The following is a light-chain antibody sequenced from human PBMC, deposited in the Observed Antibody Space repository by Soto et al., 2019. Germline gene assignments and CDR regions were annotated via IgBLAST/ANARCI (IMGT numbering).Light chain of an antibody. CDR3: QQLNGYQLA. Sequence: DIQLTQSPSFVSAFVGDTVTITCRASQAMSTYLAWYQQKPGKVPKLLIRSASTLQSGVPPRFSGGGSGTEFTLTISTLQPDDSGIYYCQQLNGYQLAFGGGTNVEIK. CDR2: SAS. CDR1: QAMSTY. J-gene: IGKJ4*01. V-gene: IGKV1-9*01.